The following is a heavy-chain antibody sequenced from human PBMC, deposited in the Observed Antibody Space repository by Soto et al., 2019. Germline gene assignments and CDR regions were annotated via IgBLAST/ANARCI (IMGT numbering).Heavy chain of an antibody. D-gene: IGHD6-19*01. CDR3: ARLEQWLADY. V-gene: IGHV4-39*01. CDR2: IYYSGST. Sequence: QLQLQESGPGLVKPSETLSLTCTVSGGSISSSSYYWGWIRQPPGKGLEWIGSIYYSGSTYYNPSLTSRVTISVDTSKTQFSLKLSSVTAADTAVYYCARLEQWLADYWGQGTLVTVSS. J-gene: IGHJ4*02. CDR1: GGSISSSSYY.